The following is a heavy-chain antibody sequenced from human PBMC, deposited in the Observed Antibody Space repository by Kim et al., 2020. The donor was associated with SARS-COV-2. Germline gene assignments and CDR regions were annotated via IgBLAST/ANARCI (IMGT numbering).Heavy chain of an antibody. CDR3: ARGGITIFGVVNAIDY. D-gene: IGHD3-3*01. CDR1: GGSISSYY. V-gene: IGHV4-59*13. J-gene: IGHJ4*02. CDR2: IYYSGST. Sequence: SETLSLTCTVSGGSISSYYWSWIRQPPGKGLEWIGYIYYSGSTNYNPSLKSRVTISVDTSKNQFSLKLSSVTAADTAVYNCARGGITIFGVVNAIDYWGQGTLVTVSS.